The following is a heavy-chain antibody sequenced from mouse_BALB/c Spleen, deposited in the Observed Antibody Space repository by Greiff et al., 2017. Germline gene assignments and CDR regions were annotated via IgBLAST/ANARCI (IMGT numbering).Heavy chain of an antibody. CDR3: ARGIYDGYFGYAMDY. CDR2: ISNGGGST. V-gene: IGHV5-12-2*01. CDR1: GFTFSSYT. J-gene: IGHJ4*01. Sequence: EVMLVESGGGLVQPGGSLKLSCAASGFTFSSYTMSWVRQTPEKRLEWVAYISNGGGSTYYPDTVKGRFTISRDNAKNTLYLQMSSLKSEDTAMYYCARGIYDGYFGYAMDYWGQGTSVTVSS. D-gene: IGHD2-3*01.